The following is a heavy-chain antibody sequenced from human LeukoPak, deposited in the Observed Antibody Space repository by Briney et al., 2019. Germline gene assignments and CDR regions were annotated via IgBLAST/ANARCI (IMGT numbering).Heavy chain of an antibody. D-gene: IGHD1-14*01. CDR3: ARGDATRINFFDN. J-gene: IGHJ4*02. CDR1: GFTFSSHW. V-gene: IGHV3-74*01. Sequence: PGGSLRLSCAASGFTFSSHWMHWVRHAPEKGLVWVSRINNDGSTTNYADSVKGRFTISRDNAKNTLYLQMNSLRADDTAVYYCARGDATRINFFDNWGQGTLVTVSS. CDR2: INNDGSTT.